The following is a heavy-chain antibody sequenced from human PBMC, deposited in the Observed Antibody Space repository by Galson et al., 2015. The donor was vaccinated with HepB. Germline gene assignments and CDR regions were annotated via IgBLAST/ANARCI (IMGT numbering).Heavy chain of an antibody. CDR2: IFDSGST. J-gene: IGHJ5*02. CDR3: ARGHPPYTNYEGADWFDP. CDR1: GGSISTYF. V-gene: IGHV4-59*12. D-gene: IGHD4-11*01. Sequence: QLQLQESGSGLVKPSETLSLTCIVSGGSISTYFWSWVRQPPRKGLESIGHIFDSGSTNYHPSLKSPVTISVNTSKNQVSLKLSSVTAADTAVYYCARGHPPYTNYEGADWFDPWGQGTLVTVSS.